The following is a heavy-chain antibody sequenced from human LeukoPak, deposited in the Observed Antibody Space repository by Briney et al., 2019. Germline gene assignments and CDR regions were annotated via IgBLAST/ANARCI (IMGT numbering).Heavy chain of an antibody. J-gene: IGHJ4*02. CDR1: GFTVSSNY. CDR2: IYSGGST. CDR3: ARDSGYSYGPRTQGY. D-gene: IGHD5-18*01. Sequence: PGGSLRLSCAASGFTVSSNYMSWVRQAPGKGLEWVSVIYSGGSTYYADSVKGRFTISRDNSKNTLYLQMNSLRAEDTAVYYCARDSGYSYGPRTQGYWGQGTLVTVSS. V-gene: IGHV3-66*01.